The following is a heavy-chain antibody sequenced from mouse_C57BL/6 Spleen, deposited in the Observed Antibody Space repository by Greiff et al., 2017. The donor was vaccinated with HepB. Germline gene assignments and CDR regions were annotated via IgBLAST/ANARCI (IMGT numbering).Heavy chain of an antibody. CDR2: ISDGGSYT. CDR3: ARASGCGSSYCYWYFDV. D-gene: IGHD1-1*01. J-gene: IGHJ1*03. V-gene: IGHV5-4*01. Sequence: DVHLVESGGGLVKPGGSLKLSCAASGFTFSSYAMSWVRQTPEKRLEWVATISDGGSYTYYPDNVKGRFTISRDNAKNNLYLQMSHLKSEDTAMYYCARASGCGSSYCYWYFDVWGTGTTVTVSS. CDR1: GFTFSSYA.